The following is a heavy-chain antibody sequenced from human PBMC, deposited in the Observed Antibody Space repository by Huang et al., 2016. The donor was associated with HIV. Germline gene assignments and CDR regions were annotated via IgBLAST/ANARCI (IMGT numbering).Heavy chain of an antibody. CDR2: IHYSGNT. V-gene: IGHV4-59*01. CDR3: ARGGPYSRDYYYYGMDV. CDR1: GGSISSYY. D-gene: IGHD6-13*01. J-gene: IGHJ6*02. Sequence: QVQLQESGPGLVKPSETLSLTCTVSGGSISSYYWGWVRQPPGKGLEWIGYIHYSGNTNYNPPRKIRVTTSVDTSKNQFFLKLSSVTAADTAVYYCARGGPYSRDYYYYGMDVWGQGTTVTVSS.